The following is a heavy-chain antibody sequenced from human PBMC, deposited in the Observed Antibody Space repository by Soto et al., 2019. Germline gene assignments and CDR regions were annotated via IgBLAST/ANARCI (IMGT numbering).Heavy chain of an antibody. CDR3: ARHSIVSAGDTFDI. V-gene: IGHV5-10-1*01. CDR1: GYTFTSYW. CDR2: IDPSDSYT. J-gene: IGHJ3*02. Sequence: GESLKISCKGSGYTFTSYWITWVRQMPGKGLEWMGRIDPSDSYTAYSPSFQGHVTISGDKSFTTAYLQWSSLKAPDTAMYYCARHSIVSAGDTFDIWGQGTMVTVSS. D-gene: IGHD6-13*01.